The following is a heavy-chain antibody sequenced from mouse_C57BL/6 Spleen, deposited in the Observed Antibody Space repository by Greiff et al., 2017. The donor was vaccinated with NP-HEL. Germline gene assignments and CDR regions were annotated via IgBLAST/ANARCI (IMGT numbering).Heavy chain of an antibody. D-gene: IGHD1-1*01. CDR3: ARPYGSSYDYAMDY. Sequence: EVMLVESGGDLVKPGGSLKLSCAASGFTFSSYGMSWVRQTPDKRLEWVATISSGGSYTYYPDSVKGRFTISRDNAKNTLYLQMSSLKSEDTAMYYCARPYGSSYDYAMDYWGQGTSVTVSS. CDR2: ISSGGSYT. J-gene: IGHJ4*01. V-gene: IGHV5-6*01. CDR1: GFTFSSYG.